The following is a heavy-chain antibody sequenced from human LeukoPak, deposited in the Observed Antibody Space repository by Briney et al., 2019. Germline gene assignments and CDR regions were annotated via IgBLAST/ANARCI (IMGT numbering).Heavy chain of an antibody. CDR2: VSGGGDNT. V-gene: IGHV3-23*01. Sequence: PGGSLRLSCAASGFNFRFYAMTWVRQAPGKGPEWVSSVSGGGDNTYYADSVKGRFSISRDNSKNTLYQQMNSLRAEDTAVYYCAREVHFHAAFDIWGQGTMVTVSS. CDR1: GFNFRFYA. CDR3: AREVHFHAAFDI. J-gene: IGHJ3*02. D-gene: IGHD2/OR15-2a*01.